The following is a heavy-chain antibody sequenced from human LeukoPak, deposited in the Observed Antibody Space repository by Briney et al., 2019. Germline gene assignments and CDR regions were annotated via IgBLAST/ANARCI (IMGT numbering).Heavy chain of an antibody. CDR3: ARADYDSSGYGYSLFDY. V-gene: IGHV1-2*04. Sequence: GASVKVSCKASGYTFTGYYMHWVRQAPGQGLEWMGWINPNSGGTNYAQKFQGWVTMTRDTSISTAYMELSSLRSEDTAVYYCARADYDSSGYGYSLFDYWGQGTLVTVSS. CDR2: INPNSGGT. D-gene: IGHD3-22*01. CDR1: GYTFTGYY. J-gene: IGHJ4*02.